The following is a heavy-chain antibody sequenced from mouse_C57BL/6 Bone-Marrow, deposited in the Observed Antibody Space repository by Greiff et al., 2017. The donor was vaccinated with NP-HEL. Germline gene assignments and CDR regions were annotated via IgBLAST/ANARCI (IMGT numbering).Heavy chain of an antibody. D-gene: IGHD4-1*01. J-gene: IGHJ4*01. Sequence: DVMLVESGGGLVQPGGSLKLSCAASGFTFSDYGMAWVRQAPRKGPEWVAFISNLAYSIYYADTVTGRFTISRENAKNTLYLEMSSLRSEDTAMYYCARQAGTNYAMDYWGQGTSVTVSS. CDR1: GFTFSDYG. CDR3: ARQAGTNYAMDY. V-gene: IGHV5-15*01. CDR2: ISNLAYSI.